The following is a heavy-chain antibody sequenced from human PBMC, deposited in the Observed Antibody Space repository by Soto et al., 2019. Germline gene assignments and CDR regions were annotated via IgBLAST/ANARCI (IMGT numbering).Heavy chain of an antibody. J-gene: IGHJ6*02. Sequence: SETLSLTCTVSGGSISSGGYYWSWIRQHPAKGLEWIGNIYYSGSTYYNPSLKSRVTISVDTSKNQFSLKLSSVTAADTAVYYCARDTLGEGGTTPRAYYGMDVWGQGTTVTVSS. V-gene: IGHV4-31*03. CDR1: GGSISSGGYY. CDR3: ARDTLGEGGTTPRAYYGMDV. D-gene: IGHD6-19*01. CDR2: IYYSGST.